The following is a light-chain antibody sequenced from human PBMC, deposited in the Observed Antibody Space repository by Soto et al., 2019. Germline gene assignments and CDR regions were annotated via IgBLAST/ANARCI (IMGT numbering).Light chain of an antibody. CDR1: QSVSTY. CDR2: DAS. V-gene: IGKV3-11*01. J-gene: IGKJ5*01. Sequence: EIVLTHSPATLSLSPGERATLSCRASQSVSTYFAWYQQKPGQAPRLLIYDASNRATGIPARFSGSGSGTDFTLTISSLEPEDFAIYYCQQRSKWPLTFGQGTRLEIK. CDR3: QQRSKWPLT.